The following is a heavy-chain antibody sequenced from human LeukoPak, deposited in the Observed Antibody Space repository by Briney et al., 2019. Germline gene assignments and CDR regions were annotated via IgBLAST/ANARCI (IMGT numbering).Heavy chain of an antibody. CDR2: ISSSSSTI. J-gene: IGHJ4*02. CDR3: ARVPYSTGAFDY. D-gene: IGHD6-19*01. CDR1: GFTSSSYS. Sequence: SGGSLRRSCAASGFTSSSYSMNWLRQAPGKGLEWISYISSSSSTIYYTDSVKRRFTISKDNASNSLYLQMNSLRDEETALYYCARVPYSTGAFDYWGPGTLVTVSS. V-gene: IGHV3-48*02.